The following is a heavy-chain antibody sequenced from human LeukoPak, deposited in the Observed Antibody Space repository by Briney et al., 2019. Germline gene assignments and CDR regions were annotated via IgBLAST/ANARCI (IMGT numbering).Heavy chain of an antibody. D-gene: IGHD5-18*01. V-gene: IGHV1-2*02. CDR2: INPNNGAT. Sequence: ASVKVSCKASGYTFTGYYMHWMRQAPGQGLEWMGWINPNNGATSYAQKFQGRVTMTRDTSISTAYMELSRLRSDDTAVYYCAXGPNTGAFDIXGQGTMVTVS. CDR3: AXGPNTGAFDI. J-gene: IGHJ3*02. CDR1: GYTFTGYY.